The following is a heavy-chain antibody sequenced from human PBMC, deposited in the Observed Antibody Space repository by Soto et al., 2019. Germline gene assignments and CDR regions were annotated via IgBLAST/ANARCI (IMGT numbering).Heavy chain of an antibody. V-gene: IGHV1-18*01. CDR3: ARVVSLRDFVVVPAAMPAFFGEGTCYFDY. CDR1: GYTFTSYD. J-gene: IGHJ4*02. Sequence: GASVKVYCKASGYTFTSYDINWVRQATGQGLEWMGWMNPNSGNTNYAQKLQGRVTMTTDTSTSTAYMELRSLRSDDTAVYYCARVVSLRDFVVVPAAMPAFFGEGTCYFDYWGQGTLVTVSS. CDR2: MNPNSGNT. D-gene: IGHD2-2*01.